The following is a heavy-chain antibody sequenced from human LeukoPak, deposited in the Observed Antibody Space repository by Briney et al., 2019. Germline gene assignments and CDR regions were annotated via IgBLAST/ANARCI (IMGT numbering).Heavy chain of an antibody. V-gene: IGHV1-2*02. J-gene: IGHJ5*02. CDR2: INPNSGGT. CDR1: GYTFTGYY. Sequence: ASVKVSCKASGYTFTGYYMHWVRQAPGQGLGWMGWINPNSGGTNYAQKFQGRVTMTRDTSISTAYMELSRLRSDDTAVYYCARDRGYSYGANWFDPWGQGTLVTVSS. CDR3: ARDRGYSYGANWFDP. D-gene: IGHD5-18*01.